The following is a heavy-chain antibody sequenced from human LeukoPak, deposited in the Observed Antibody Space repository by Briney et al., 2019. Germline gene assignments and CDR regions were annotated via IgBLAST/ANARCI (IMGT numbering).Heavy chain of an antibody. J-gene: IGHJ4*02. CDR3: ARDSVSQKDIVATIGDY. D-gene: IGHD5-12*01. Sequence: GASVKVSCQASGGTFSSYAISWVRQAPGQGLEWMGTIIPIFGTANYAQKFQGRVTITTDESTSTAYMEPSSLRSEDTAVYYCARDSVSQKDIVATIGDYWGQGTLVTVSS. CDR2: IIPIFGTA. V-gene: IGHV1-69*05. CDR1: GGTFSSYA.